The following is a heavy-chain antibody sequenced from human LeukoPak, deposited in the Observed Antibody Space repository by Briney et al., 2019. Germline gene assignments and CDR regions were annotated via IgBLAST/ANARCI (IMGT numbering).Heavy chain of an antibody. D-gene: IGHD6-6*01. CDR3: ASGGGIAARFVPRANDYYYGMDV. Sequence: PSETLSLTCAVYGGSFSVYYWSWIRQPPGKGLEWIGEINHSGSTNYNPSLKSRVTISVDTSKNQFSLKLSSVTAADTAVYYCASGGGIAARFVPRANDYYYGMDVWGQGTTVTVSS. CDR2: INHSGST. V-gene: IGHV4-34*01. CDR1: GGSFSVYY. J-gene: IGHJ6*02.